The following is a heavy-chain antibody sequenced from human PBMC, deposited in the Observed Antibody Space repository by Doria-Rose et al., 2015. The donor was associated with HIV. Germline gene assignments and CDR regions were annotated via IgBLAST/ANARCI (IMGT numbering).Heavy chain of an antibody. Sequence: SGPVLVKPTETLTLTCTVSGVSLSSPGMGVSWIRQPPGKALEWLANTFSDDERSYKTSLKSRLAISRGTSKSQGVLTMTDMDPVDTATYYCARVKSSRWYHKYYFDFWGRGTLAIVSA. CDR2: TFSDDER. V-gene: IGHV2-26*01. D-gene: IGHD6-13*01. CDR1: GVSLSSPGMG. J-gene: IGHJ4*02. CDR3: ARVKSSRWYHKYYFDF.